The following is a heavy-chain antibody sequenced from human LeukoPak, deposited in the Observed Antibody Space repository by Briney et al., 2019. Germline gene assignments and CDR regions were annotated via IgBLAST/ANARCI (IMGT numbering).Heavy chain of an antibody. Sequence: GGSLRLSCAASGFTVSSNYMSWVRQAPGKGLEWVSVIYSGGSTYYADSVKGRFTISRDNSKNTLYLQMNSLRAEDTAVYYCAGDVTTMVREGDAFDIWGQGTMVTVSS. V-gene: IGHV3-66*01. D-gene: IGHD3-10*01. CDR3: AGDVTTMVREGDAFDI. CDR1: GFTVSSNY. CDR2: IYSGGST. J-gene: IGHJ3*02.